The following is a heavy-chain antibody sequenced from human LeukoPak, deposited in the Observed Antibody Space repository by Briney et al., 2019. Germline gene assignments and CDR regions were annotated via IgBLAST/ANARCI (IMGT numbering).Heavy chain of an antibody. V-gene: IGHV4-34*01. D-gene: IGHD2-21*02. J-gene: IGHJ4*02. CDR3: ARRLCGGDCYSTFSY. Sequence: KPSETLSLTCAVYGGSFSGYYWSWIRQPPGKGLEWIGEINHSGSTNHNPSLKSRVTISVDTSKNQFSPKLSSVTAADTAVYYCARRLCGGDCYSTFSYWGQGTLVTVSS. CDR1: GGSFSGYY. CDR2: INHSGST.